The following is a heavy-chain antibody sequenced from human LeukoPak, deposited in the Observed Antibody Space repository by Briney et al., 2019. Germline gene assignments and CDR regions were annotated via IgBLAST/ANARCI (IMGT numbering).Heavy chain of an antibody. J-gene: IGHJ4*02. CDR1: GGTFSSYA. D-gene: IGHD3-22*01. CDR3: ARDQDYYDSSGYLGY. Sequence: ASVKVSCKASGGTFSSYAISWVRQAPGQGLEWMGRIIPIFGIANYAQKFQGRVTITADKSTGTAYMELSSLRSEDTAVYYCARDQDYYDSSGYLGYWGQGTLVTVSS. CDR2: IIPIFGIA. V-gene: IGHV1-69*04.